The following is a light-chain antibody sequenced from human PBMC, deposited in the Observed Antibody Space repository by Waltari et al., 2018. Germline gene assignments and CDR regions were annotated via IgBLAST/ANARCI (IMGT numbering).Light chain of an antibody. CDR1: PRISNW. V-gene: IGKV1-12*01. CDR3: QQVNSFPAT. J-gene: IGKJ4*01. CDR2: GAS. Sequence: DIQMTQSPSSVSAFVGDRVTITCRASPRISNWLAWYQQKPGKAPKLLIYGASDLHSGVPSRFSGSGAGTDFTLTISSLQAEDFATYYCQQVNSFPATFGGGTTVEIK.